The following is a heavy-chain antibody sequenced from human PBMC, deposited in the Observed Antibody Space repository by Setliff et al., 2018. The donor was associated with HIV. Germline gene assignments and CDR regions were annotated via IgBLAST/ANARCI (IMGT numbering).Heavy chain of an antibody. CDR1: GGSFSGYY. CDR3: ASGGHRLHDY. CDR2: VNHDENT. J-gene: IGHJ4*02. D-gene: IGHD1-26*01. V-gene: IGHV4-34*01. Sequence: SETLSLTCAVYGGSFSGYYWSWIRQPPKKGLEWIGEVNHDENTNYNPSLKSRVTISLDTSKNQFSLKMASVTAADTAVYFCASGGHRLHDYWGQGTLVTVSS.